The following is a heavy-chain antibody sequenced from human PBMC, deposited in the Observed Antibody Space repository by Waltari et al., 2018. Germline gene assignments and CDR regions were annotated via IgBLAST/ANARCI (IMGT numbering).Heavy chain of an antibody. CDR2: ISSSSSYI. CDR3: ARVRDSSGNDY. Sequence: EVQLVESGGGRVRPGGSLDTSCAASGFTFSSYSMNWARQAPGKGLEWVSSISSSSSYIYYADSVKGRFTISRDNAKNSLYLQMNSLRAEDTAVYYCARVRDSSGNDYWGQGTLVTVSS. J-gene: IGHJ4*02. CDR1: GFTFSSYS. D-gene: IGHD3-22*01. V-gene: IGHV3-21*01.